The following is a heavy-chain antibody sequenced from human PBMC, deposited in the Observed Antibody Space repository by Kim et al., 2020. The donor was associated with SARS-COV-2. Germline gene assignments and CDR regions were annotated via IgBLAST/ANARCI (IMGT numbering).Heavy chain of an antibody. J-gene: IGHJ4*02. D-gene: IGHD2-21*02. V-gene: IGHV4-59*13. Sequence: SETLSLTCTVSGGSNSSYYWSWIRQPPGKGLEWIGYIYYSGSTNYNPSLKSRVTISVDTSKNQFSLKLSSVTAADTAVYYCARVRQGYYCGGDCYLDYWGQGTLVTVSS. CDR2: IYYSGST. CDR1: GGSNSSYY. CDR3: ARVRQGYYCGGDCYLDY.